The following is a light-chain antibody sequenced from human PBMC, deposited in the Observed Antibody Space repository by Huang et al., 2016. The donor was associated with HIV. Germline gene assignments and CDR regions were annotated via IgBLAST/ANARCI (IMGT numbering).Light chain of an antibody. J-gene: IGKJ2*01. V-gene: IGKV3-20*01. CDR3: QHYGRSPYA. Sequence: DIVLTQSPGTLSLSPGERVTLSCRASQSVNSRSLAWYQQRRGQAPRLLIYDAPSRATGLPDVVSGRRSATDFPLTILRLEPEDFAVYYWQHYGRSPYAFAQGTKLEI. CDR2: DAP. CDR1: QSVNSRS.